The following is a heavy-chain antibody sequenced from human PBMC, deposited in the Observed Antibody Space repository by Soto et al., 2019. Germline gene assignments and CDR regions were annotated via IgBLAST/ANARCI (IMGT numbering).Heavy chain of an antibody. Sequence: QVQVIQSGAEVRKHGASVKVSCKPSGFALTSYYIHWVRQAPGQGLEWVGVINPATGRASYAQTLRDRVTMTRDTYTTTVYMELRSLRSDDTAFYYCTGDGAHGRLAVPLYYLDSWGQGTLVTVSP. CDR3: TGDGAHGRLAVPLYYLDS. J-gene: IGHJ4*02. D-gene: IGHD3-16*01. CDR1: GFALTSYY. CDR2: INPATGRA. V-gene: IGHV1-46*04.